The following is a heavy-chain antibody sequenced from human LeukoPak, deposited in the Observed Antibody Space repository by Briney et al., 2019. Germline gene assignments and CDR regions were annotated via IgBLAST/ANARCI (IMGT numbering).Heavy chain of an antibody. Sequence: ASVKVSCKASGYTFTSYDINWVRQAPGQGLEWMGRIIPILGIANYAQKFQGRVTITADKSTSTAYMELSSLRSEDTAVYYCARGIPAFGVLNAFDIWGQGIMVTVSS. J-gene: IGHJ3*02. D-gene: IGHD3-3*01. CDR1: GYTFTSYD. CDR2: IIPILGIA. CDR3: ARGIPAFGVLNAFDI. V-gene: IGHV1-69*04.